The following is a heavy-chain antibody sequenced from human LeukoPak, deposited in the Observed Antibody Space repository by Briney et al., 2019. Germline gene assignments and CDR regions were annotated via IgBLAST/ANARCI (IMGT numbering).Heavy chain of an antibody. J-gene: IGHJ4*02. CDR1: GGSISSSSYY. Sequence: PSETLSLTCSVSGGSISSSSYYWGWIRRPPGKGLEWIGSIYYSGSAYYNPSLKSRVTISVDTSKNQFSLKLSSVTAADTAVYYCARIQNFDWLPKDWGQGTLVTVSS. V-gene: IGHV4-39*07. CDR3: ARIQNFDWLPKD. CDR2: IYYSGSA. D-gene: IGHD3-9*01.